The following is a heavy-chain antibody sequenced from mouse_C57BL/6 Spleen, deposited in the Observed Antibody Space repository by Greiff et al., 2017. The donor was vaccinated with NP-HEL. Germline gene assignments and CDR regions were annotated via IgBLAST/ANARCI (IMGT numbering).Heavy chain of an antibody. V-gene: IGHV1-81*01. CDR2: IYPRSGNT. CDR3: ARWHYYGSREADWYFDV. D-gene: IGHD1-1*01. Sequence: QVQLKESGAELARPGASVKLSCKASGYTFTSYGISWVKQRTGQGLEWIGEIYPRSGNTYYNEKFKGKATLTADKSSSTAYMELRSLTSEDSAVYFCARWHYYGSREADWYFDVWGTGTTVTVSS. J-gene: IGHJ1*03. CDR1: GYTFTSYG.